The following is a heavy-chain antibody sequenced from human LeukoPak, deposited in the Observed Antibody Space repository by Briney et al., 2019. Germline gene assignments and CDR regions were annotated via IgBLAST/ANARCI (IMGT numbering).Heavy chain of an antibody. Sequence: GESLKISCKGSGYRFNNYWIGWVRQMPGKGLEWMGIIYPGDSDTRYSPAFQGQVTISADKSISTAYLQWSSLKASDIAMYYCGKHGIAAVGTMGTFFDYWGQGTLVTVSS. CDR2: IYPGDSDT. CDR3: GKHGIAAVGTMGTFFDY. J-gene: IGHJ4*02. D-gene: IGHD6-13*01. V-gene: IGHV5-51*01. CDR1: GYRFNNYW.